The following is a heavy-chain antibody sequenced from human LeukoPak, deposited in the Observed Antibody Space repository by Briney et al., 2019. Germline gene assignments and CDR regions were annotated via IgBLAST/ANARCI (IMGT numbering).Heavy chain of an antibody. CDR3: ARDWNYPPAFDY. V-gene: IGHV3-30*04. J-gene: IGHJ4*02. D-gene: IGHD1-7*01. Sequence: GGSLRLSCAASGFTFSSYAMHWVRQAPGKGLEWVAVISYDGSNKYYADSVKGRFTISRDNSKNTLYLQMNSLRAEDTAVYYCARDWNYPPAFDYWGQGTLVTVSS. CDR2: ISYDGSNK. CDR1: GFTFSSYA.